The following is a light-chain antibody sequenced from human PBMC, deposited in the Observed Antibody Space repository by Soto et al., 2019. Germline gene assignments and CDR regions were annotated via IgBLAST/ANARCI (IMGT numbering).Light chain of an antibody. J-gene: IGLJ2*01. V-gene: IGLV2-14*01. CDR3: SLYTYSNTLI. CDR1: SSDVGDFNY. CDR2: DIN. Sequence: QSVLTQPASVSGSPGQSITISCTGTSSDVGDFNYVSWYQQHPGRAPKLIIYDINNRPSGVSNRFSVSKSGNTASLTISGLQAEDEADYFCSLYTYSNTLIFGGGTQLTVL.